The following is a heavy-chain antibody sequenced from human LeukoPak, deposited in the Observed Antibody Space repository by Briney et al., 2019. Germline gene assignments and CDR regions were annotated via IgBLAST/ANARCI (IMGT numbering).Heavy chain of an antibody. J-gene: IGHJ5*02. CDR2: ISAFTGNT. V-gene: IGHV1-18*01. Sequence: ASVKVSCKTSDYSFSSYGFTWVRQAPGQGLEWIGWISAFTGNTTYAQKFQGRVTMTTDSTSSTAYMELRSLTSDDTAVYYCARDREAYLVFHPEGFDPWGQGTLVIVSS. CDR1: DYSFSSYG. CDR3: ARDREAYLVFHPEGFDP. D-gene: IGHD1-26*01.